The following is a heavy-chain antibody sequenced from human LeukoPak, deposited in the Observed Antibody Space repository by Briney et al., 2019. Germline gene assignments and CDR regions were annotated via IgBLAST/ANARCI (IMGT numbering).Heavy chain of an antibody. CDR1: GYTFGGYY. Sequence: ASVKVSCKASGYTFGGYYIHWVRQAPGQGLEWMGWINPNSGVTNYAQKFQGRVTMTRDTSISTAYMEVRSLRSDDTAVYYCARDLYNYGHLGPLHSWGQGTLVTVSS. CDR3: ARDLYNYGHLGPLHS. CDR2: INPNSGVT. V-gene: IGHV1-2*02. D-gene: IGHD5-18*01. J-gene: IGHJ4*02.